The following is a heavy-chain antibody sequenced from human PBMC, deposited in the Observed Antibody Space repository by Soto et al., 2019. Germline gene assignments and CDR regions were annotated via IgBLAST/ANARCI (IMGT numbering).Heavy chain of an antibody. CDR2: MAPSGSS. J-gene: IGHJ6*02. V-gene: IGHV4-59*01. CDR1: NASISSYY. Sequence: QVRLQESGPGLVKPSETLSLTCTVSNASISSYYWSWIRQPPGKRLEWIGYMAPSGSSKYNHALAGRVTKSVDTSNNQFSLKLTSVTAADTAVYYCARDGNFVDDIHDYYGMEVWGRGTTVTVSS. D-gene: IGHD1-1*01. CDR3: ARDGNFVDDIHDYYGMEV.